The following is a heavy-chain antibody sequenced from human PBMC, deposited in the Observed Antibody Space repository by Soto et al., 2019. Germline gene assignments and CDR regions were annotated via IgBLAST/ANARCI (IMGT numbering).Heavy chain of an antibody. Sequence: PSETLSLTCTVSGGSINNYYWSWIRQSPGKGLEWIGYIYYIGTTNYNPSLKSRVTISLDMSKNQFSLKLSSVIAADTAVYYCVRGGGGYGNGMIDYWGQGTLVTVSS. CDR3: VRGGGGYGNGMIDY. D-gene: IGHD5-18*01. J-gene: IGHJ4*02. V-gene: IGHV4-59*13. CDR1: GGSINNYY. CDR2: IYYIGTT.